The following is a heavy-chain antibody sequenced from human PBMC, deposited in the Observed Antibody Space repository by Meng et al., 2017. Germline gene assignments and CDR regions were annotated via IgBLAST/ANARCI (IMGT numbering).Heavy chain of an antibody. V-gene: IGHV4-34*01. Sequence: QLQLRKWGAGLLKPSETLSLTCAVDGGSFSGYYWSWIRQPPGKGLEWIGEINHSGSTNYNPSLKSRVTISVDTSKNQFSLKLSSVTAADTAVYYCARERPRYNWNDKLESTPRFDPWGQGTLVTVSS. J-gene: IGHJ5*02. CDR1: GGSFSGYY. D-gene: IGHD1-1*01. CDR3: ARERPRYNWNDKLESTPRFDP. CDR2: INHSGST.